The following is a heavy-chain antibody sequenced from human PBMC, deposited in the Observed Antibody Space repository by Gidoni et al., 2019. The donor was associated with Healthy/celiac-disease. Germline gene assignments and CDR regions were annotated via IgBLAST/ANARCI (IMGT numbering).Heavy chain of an antibody. J-gene: IGHJ6*02. CDR1: GFTFSSYE. CDR3: ARVHYYGLGDYYYGMDV. CDR2: ISSSGCTI. Sequence: EVQLVESGGGLVQPGGSLRLSCAASGFTFSSYEINWVRQAPGKGLEWVSYISSSGCTIYYADSVKGRFTISRDNAKNSLYLQMNSLRAEDTAVDYCARVHYYGLGDYYYGMDVWGQGTTVTVSS. V-gene: IGHV3-48*03. D-gene: IGHD3-10*01.